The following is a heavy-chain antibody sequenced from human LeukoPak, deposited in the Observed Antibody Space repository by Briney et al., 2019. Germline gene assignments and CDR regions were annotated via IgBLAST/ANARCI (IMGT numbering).Heavy chain of an antibody. Sequence: KPSETLSLTCTVSGGSISSGDYYWSWIRQPPGQGLEWIGYISLSGGTYYNPSLKSRASISVDTSKNQFSLKLSSVTAADTAVYYYVRRNRCSSTSCQFYYYYGMDVWGRGTTVTVS. CDR2: ISLSGGT. D-gene: IGHD2-2*01. V-gene: IGHV4-30-4*02. CDR3: VRRNRCSSTSCQFYYYYGMDV. J-gene: IGHJ6*02. CDR1: GGSISSGDYY.